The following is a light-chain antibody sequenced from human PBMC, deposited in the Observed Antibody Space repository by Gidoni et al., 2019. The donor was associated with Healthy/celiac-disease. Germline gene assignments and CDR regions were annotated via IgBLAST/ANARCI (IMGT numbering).Light chain of an antibody. CDR2: EVS. V-gene: IGLV2-8*01. J-gene: IGLJ2*01. CDR3: SSYAGSNNLV. CDR1: SSDVGGYNY. Sequence: SAPPHPPSAPGSPGQSVTISCTGTSSDVGGYNYVSWYQQHPGKAPKLMIYEVSKRPSGVPDRFSGSKPGNTASLTVSGLQAEDEADYYCSSYAGSNNLVFGGGTKLTVL.